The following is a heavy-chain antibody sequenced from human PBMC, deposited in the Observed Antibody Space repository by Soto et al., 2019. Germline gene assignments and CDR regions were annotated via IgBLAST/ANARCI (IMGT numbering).Heavy chain of an antibody. D-gene: IGHD6-19*01. V-gene: IGHV6-1*01. Sequence: SQTLSLTCAISGDSVSSNSAPWNWIRQSPSRGLEWLGRTYYRSKWYNDYAVSVKSRITINPDTSKNQSSLQLNSVTPEDTAVYYCARETSSIAVAGQTFDYWGQGTLVTVYS. CDR3: ARETSSIAVAGQTFDY. CDR1: GDSVSSNSAP. CDR2: TYYRSKWYN. J-gene: IGHJ4*02.